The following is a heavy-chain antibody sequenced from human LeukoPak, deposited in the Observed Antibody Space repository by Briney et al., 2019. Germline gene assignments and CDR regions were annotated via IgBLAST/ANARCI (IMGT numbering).Heavy chain of an antibody. J-gene: IGHJ4*02. CDR2: ISYDGGNK. D-gene: IGHD3-16*01. Sequence: GGSLRLSCAASGFTSSSFDIHWVRQAPGKGLEWVALISYDGGNKYYADSVKGRFTISRDNSEHTLSLQMNSLRTEDTAVYYCARDLREYREYVAYFDSWGQGTLVTVSS. CDR1: GFTSSSFD. CDR3: ARDLREYREYVAYFDS. V-gene: IGHV3-30*03.